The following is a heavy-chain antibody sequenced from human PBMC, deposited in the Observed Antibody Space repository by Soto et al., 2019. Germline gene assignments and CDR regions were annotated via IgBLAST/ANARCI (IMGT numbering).Heavy chain of an antibody. CDR1: GGTFSRYA. CDR2: IIPMFGTT. Sequence: QVQLVQSGAEVRKPGSSVKVSCKASGGTFSRYAINWVRQAPGQGLEWMGGIIPMFGTTNYAQKFKGRVTITAHESTSTIYMELNTLRSEDAAVYYCARASIHGSSWYFWFDPWGQGTLVTVSS. J-gene: IGHJ5*01. CDR3: ARASIHGSSWYFWFDP. D-gene: IGHD6-13*01. V-gene: IGHV1-69*01.